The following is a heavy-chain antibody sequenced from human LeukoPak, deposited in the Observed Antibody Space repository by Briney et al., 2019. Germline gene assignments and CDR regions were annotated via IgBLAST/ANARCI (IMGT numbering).Heavy chain of an antibody. CDR2: IKKDGSEK. J-gene: IGHJ4*02. V-gene: IGHV3-7*03. CDR3: MTAAGYNFGQY. D-gene: IGHD5-18*01. Sequence: SGGSLRLSCTASGFIFSGSWMAWIRQAPGKGLEWVAIIKKDGSEKYYVDSMKGRFTISRDNAKNSLFLQMNSLRAEDTAIYYCMTAAGYNFGQYWGQGTLVTVSS. CDR1: GFIFSGSW.